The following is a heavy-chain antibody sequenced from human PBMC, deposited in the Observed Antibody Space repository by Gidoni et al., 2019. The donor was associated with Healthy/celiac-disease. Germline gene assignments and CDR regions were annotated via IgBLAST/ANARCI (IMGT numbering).Heavy chain of an antibody. CDR1: GFTVSSNY. CDR3: ATRTPNFDY. J-gene: IGHJ4*02. CDR2: IYSGGST. Sequence: EVQLVESGGGLVQLGGSLSLSCAASGFTVSSNYMSWVRQAPGKGLEWVSVIYSGGSTYYADAVKGRFTIARDNSKNTLYLQMNSLRAEDTAVYYCATRTPNFDYWGQGTLVTVSS. V-gene: IGHV3-66*01.